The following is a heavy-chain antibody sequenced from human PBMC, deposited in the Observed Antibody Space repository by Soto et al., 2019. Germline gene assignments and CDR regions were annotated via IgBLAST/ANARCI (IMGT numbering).Heavy chain of an antibody. D-gene: IGHD1-26*01. CDR1: GFTFSTYN. Sequence: EVLLVESGGGLVKPGGSLRLSCAASGFTFSTYNMNWVRQAPGKGLEWVSSINGRGNYIYYTDAVKGRFTISRDNAKTSLYLQMNRLRADDTAVYYCAREDGIVGATSAFDYWGQGTLVTVSS. CDR2: INGRGNYI. V-gene: IGHV3-21*01. J-gene: IGHJ4*02. CDR3: AREDGIVGATSAFDY.